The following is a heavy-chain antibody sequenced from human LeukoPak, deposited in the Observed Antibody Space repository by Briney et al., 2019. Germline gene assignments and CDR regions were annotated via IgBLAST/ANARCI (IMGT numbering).Heavy chain of an antibody. CDR1: GGSISSYY. Sequence: SETLSLTCTVSGGSISSYYWSWIRQPPGKGLEWIGYIYYSGSTNYNPSLKSRVTISVDTSKNQFSLKLSSVTAADTAVYYCARFYYSSSRWFDPWGQGTLVAVSS. CDR2: IYYSGST. D-gene: IGHD6-13*01. J-gene: IGHJ5*02. CDR3: ARFYYSSSRWFDP. V-gene: IGHV4-59*12.